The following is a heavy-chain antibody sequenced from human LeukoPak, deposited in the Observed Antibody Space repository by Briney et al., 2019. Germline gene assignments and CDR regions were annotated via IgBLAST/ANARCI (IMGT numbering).Heavy chain of an antibody. CDR3: ARNVDTATGGGFDY. CDR2: INHSGST. D-gene: IGHD5-18*01. V-gene: IGHV4-34*01. CDR1: GGSFSGYY. Sequence: SETLSLTCAVYGGSFSGYYWSWIRQPPGKGLEWIGEINHSGSTNYNPSLKSRVTISVDTSKNQFSLKLSSVTAADTAVYYCARNVDTATGGGFDYWGQGTLVTVSS. J-gene: IGHJ4*02.